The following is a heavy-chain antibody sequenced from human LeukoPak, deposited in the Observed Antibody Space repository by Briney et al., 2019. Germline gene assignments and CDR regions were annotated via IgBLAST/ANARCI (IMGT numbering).Heavy chain of an antibody. V-gene: IGHV1-24*01. CDR2: FDPEDGET. J-gene: IGHJ4*02. CDR3: ATEIAVAGTNYFDY. D-gene: IGHD6-19*01. CDR1: GYTLTELS. Sequence: ASVKVSCKVSGYTLTELSMHWVRQAPGKGLEWMGGFDPEDGETIYAQKFQGRVTMTEDTSTDTAYMELSSLRSEGTAVYYCATEIAVAGTNYFDYWGQGTLVTVSS.